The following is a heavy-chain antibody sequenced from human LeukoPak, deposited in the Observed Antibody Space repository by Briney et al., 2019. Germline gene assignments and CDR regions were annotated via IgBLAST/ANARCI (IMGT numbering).Heavy chain of an antibody. V-gene: IGHV3-23*01. CDR2: ISGSGGST. CDR1: GFTFSSYA. D-gene: IGHD3-10*01. J-gene: IGHJ4*02. Sequence: GGSLRLSCAASGFTFSSYAMSWVRQAPGKGLEWASAISGSGGSTYYADSVKGRFTISRDNSKNTLYLQMNSLRAEDTAVYYCAKKGFGELVIDYWGQGTLVTVSS. CDR3: AKKGFGELVIDY.